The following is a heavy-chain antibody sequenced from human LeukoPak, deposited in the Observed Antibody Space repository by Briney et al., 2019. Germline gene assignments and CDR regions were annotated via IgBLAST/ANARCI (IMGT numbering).Heavy chain of an antibody. D-gene: IGHD1-1*01. J-gene: IGHJ4*02. Sequence: PGGSLRLSCAASGFTFSSYAMSWVRQAPGKGLEWVSAISGSGGSTYYADSVKGRFTISRDNSNNSFFVQMNSLRAEDTAVYFCAKSRSGSANWALQVFDNWGQGALVTVSS. CDR1: GFTFSSYA. CDR3: AKSRSGSANWALQVFDN. CDR2: ISGSGGST. V-gene: IGHV3-23*01.